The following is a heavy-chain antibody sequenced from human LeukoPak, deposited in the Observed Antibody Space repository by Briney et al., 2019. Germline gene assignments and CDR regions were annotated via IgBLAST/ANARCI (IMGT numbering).Heavy chain of an antibody. Sequence: GGSLRLSCEASGFTFSDYAMNWVRQAQGKGMEWVSEITGSGVSTYYADSVKGRFTIFRDNFKNTLYLQTNSLRVEDRAVYFCAREHFDFDYSGQGTLVTVSP. D-gene: IGHD2/OR15-2a*01. CDR3: AREHFDFDY. CDR1: GFTFSDYA. J-gene: IGHJ4*02. V-gene: IGHV3-23*01. CDR2: ITGSGVST.